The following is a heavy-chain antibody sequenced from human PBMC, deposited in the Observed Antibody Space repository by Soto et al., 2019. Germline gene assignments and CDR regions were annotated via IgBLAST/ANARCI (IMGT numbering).Heavy chain of an antibody. V-gene: IGHV4-59*01. D-gene: IGHD6-19*01. CDR3: ARDKVDIGVSGTHYYYGMDV. Sequence: GKTSETLSLTCTVSGGSIRSYYWTWIRQPPGKGLEWIGYIYYSGSTSYNPSLKSRVTISVDTSKNQFSLKLSSVTAADTAVYYCARDKVDIGVSGTHYYYGMDVWGQGTTVTVSS. J-gene: IGHJ6*02. CDR1: GGSIRSYY. CDR2: IYYSGST.